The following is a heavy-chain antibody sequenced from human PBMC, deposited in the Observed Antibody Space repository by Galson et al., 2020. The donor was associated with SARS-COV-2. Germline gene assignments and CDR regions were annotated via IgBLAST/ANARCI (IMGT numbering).Heavy chain of an antibody. Sequence: SETLSLTCTVSGGSISSGGYYWSWIRQNPGKGLEWIGYIYYSGSTYYNPSLKSRLTISVDTSKNQFSLNLSSVTAADTAVYYCARAVPGSFYGMDVWGQGTTVTVSS. J-gene: IGHJ6*02. D-gene: IGHD6-19*01. CDR3: ARAVPGSFYGMDV. CDR1: GGSISSGGYY. V-gene: IGHV4-31*03. CDR2: IYYSGST.